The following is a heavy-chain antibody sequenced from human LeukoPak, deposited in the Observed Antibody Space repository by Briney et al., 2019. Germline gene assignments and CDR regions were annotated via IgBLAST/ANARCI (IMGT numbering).Heavy chain of an antibody. CDR3: ARGRTYYYDTSGYYPSIYYGMDV. J-gene: IGHJ6*02. Sequence: SETLSLTCAVSGGSFSGYYWYWIRQPPGKGLEWIGEVNHGESTNYNPSLKSRATLSVDTSKNQFSLKLTSVTAADTAVYYCARGRTYYYDTSGYYPSIYYGMDVWGQGTTVIVSS. CDR2: VNHGEST. CDR1: GGSFSGYY. D-gene: IGHD3-22*01. V-gene: IGHV4-34*01.